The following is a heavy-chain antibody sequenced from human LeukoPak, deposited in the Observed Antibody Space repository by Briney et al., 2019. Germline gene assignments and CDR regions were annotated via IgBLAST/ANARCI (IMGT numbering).Heavy chain of an antibody. CDR2: IYYSGST. J-gene: IGHJ4*02. CDR3: ARAAAWFADY. V-gene: IGHV4-30-4*08. CDR1: GGSISSGDYY. D-gene: IGHD3-10*01. Sequence: SETLSLTCSVSGGSISSGDYYWSWIRQPPGKGLEWIGYIYYSGSTYYNPSLKSRVTISVDTSKNQFSLKLSSVTAADTAVYYCARAAAWFADYWGQGTLVTVSS.